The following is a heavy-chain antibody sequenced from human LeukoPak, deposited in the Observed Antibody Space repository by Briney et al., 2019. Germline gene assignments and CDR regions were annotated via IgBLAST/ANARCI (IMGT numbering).Heavy chain of an antibody. J-gene: IGHJ4*02. V-gene: IGHV4-39*01. CDR1: GGSISSSRDY. CDR2: IYYSGST. CDR3: ARHVEIAVAGPIDY. Sequence: NPSETLSLTCTVSGGSISSSRDYWGWIRQPPGKGLEWIGSIYYSGSTYYNPSLKSRVTISVDTSKNQFSPKLSSVTAADTAVYYCARHVEIAVAGPIDYWGQGTLVTVSS. D-gene: IGHD6-19*01.